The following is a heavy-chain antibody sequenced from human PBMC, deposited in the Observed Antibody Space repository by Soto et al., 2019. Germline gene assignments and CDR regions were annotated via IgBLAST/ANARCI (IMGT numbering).Heavy chain of an antibody. D-gene: IGHD3-3*01. CDR2: IIPMLGKT. Sequence: SVKVSCKASGGTFSTYSISWVRQAPGQGLEWMGGIIPMLGKTSYAQKFQGRVTITADESTSTAYMDLSSLRSDDTAVYYCAKDILEWLFGSGDYYYYGMDVWG. J-gene: IGHJ6*02. CDR1: GGTFSTYS. CDR3: AKDILEWLFGSGDYYYYGMDV. V-gene: IGHV1-69*13.